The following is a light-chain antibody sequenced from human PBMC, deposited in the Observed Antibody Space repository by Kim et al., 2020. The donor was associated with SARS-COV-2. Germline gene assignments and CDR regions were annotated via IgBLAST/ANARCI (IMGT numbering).Light chain of an antibody. Sequence: PGGPVTRTWASSTGAVTSGHYPNWFQQKPGQAPRALIYGTNNKHSWTPARFSGSRLGGKGALTLSGVQPEDEAEYYCLLYYGGAWVFGGGTKLTVL. CDR3: LLYYGGAWV. V-gene: IGLV7-43*01. CDR2: GTN. CDR1: TGAVTSGHY. J-gene: IGLJ3*02.